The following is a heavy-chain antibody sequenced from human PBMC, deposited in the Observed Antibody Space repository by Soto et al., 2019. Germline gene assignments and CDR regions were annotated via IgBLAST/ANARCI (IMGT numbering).Heavy chain of an antibody. Sequence: QVQLVQSGAEVKKPGASVKVSCKASGYTFTSYAMHWVRQAPGQRHEWMGWINAGNGNTKYSQKFHGRVTITRDTSASTAYMELSSLRSEDTAVYYCARVTAGSGSYYFWGQGTLVTVSS. CDR1: GYTFTSYA. CDR2: INAGNGNT. J-gene: IGHJ4*02. D-gene: IGHD3-10*01. V-gene: IGHV1-3*01. CDR3: ARVTAGSGSYYF.